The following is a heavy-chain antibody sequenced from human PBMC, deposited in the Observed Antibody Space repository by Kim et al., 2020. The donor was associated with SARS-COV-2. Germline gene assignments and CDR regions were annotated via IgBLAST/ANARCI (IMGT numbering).Heavy chain of an antibody. Sequence: SETLSLTCTVSGGSISSYYWSWIRQPPGKGLEWIGYIYYSGSTNYNPSLKSRVTISVDTSKNQFSLKLSSVTAADPAVYYCARDHYYDSSGYYDAVGWF. J-gene: IGHJ5*01. V-gene: IGHV4-59*01. CDR2: IYYSGST. D-gene: IGHD3-22*01. CDR3: ARDHYYDSSGYYDAVGWF. CDR1: GGSISSYY.